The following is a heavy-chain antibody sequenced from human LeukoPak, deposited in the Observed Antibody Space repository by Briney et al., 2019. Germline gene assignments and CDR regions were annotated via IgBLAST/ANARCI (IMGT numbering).Heavy chain of an antibody. CDR3: ARGRGNFDY. CDR2: IYYSGGT. V-gene: IGHV4-59*01. CDR1: GGSISSYY. Sequence: SETLSLTCTVSGGSISSYYWSWIRQPPGKGLEWIGYIYYSGGTNYNPSLKSRVTISVDTSKNQFSLKLSSVTAADTAVYYCARGRGNFDYWGQGTLVTVFS. J-gene: IGHJ4*02. D-gene: IGHD3-10*01.